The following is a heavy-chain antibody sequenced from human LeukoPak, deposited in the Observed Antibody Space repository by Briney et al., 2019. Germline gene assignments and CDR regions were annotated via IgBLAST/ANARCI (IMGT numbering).Heavy chain of an antibody. CDR3: ARDRYYYDSSGYYQLDY. CDR1: GGSISSYY. CDR2: IYTSGST. D-gene: IGHD3-22*01. Sequence: SETLSLTCTVSGGSISSYYWSWIRQPAGKGLEWIGRIYTSGSTNYNPSLKSRVTMSVDTSKNQFSLNLSSVTAADTAVYYCARDRYYYDSSGYYQLDYWGQGTLVTVSS. V-gene: IGHV4-4*07. J-gene: IGHJ4*02.